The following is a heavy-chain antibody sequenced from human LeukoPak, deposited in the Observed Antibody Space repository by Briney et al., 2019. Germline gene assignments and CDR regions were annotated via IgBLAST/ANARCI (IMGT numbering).Heavy chain of an antibody. CDR2: ISSSSTI. D-gene: IGHD6-6*01. V-gene: IGHV3-48*01. J-gene: IGHJ4*02. CDR3: ARKEQLVGNGFDY. Sequence: GGSLRLSCAASGFTFSSYSMNWVRQVPGKGLEWVSYISSSSTIYYADSLKGRFTISRDNAKNSLYLQMNSLRAEDTAVYYCARKEQLVGNGFDYWGQGTLVTVSS. CDR1: GFTFSSYS.